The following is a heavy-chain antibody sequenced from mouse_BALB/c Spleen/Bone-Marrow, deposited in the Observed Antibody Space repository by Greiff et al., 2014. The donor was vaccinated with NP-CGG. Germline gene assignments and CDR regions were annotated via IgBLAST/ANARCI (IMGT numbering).Heavy chain of an antibody. V-gene: IGHV1-74*01. CDR2: IDPSDSET. Sequence: QVQLQQPGPQLVRPGASVKISCKASGYSISSYWMHWVKQRPGQGLEWIGMIDPSDSETRLNQKFKDKATLTVDKSSSTAYMQLNSPTSEDSAVYYCAPHYCGYAWFAYWGQGTLVTVSA. J-gene: IGHJ3*01. CDR3: APHYCGYAWFAY. D-gene: IGHD1-2*01. CDR1: GYSISSYW.